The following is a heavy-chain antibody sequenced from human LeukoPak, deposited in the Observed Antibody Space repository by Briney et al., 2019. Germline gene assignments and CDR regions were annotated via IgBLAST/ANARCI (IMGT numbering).Heavy chain of an antibody. Sequence: GGSLRLSCAASGFTVSSNYMSWVRQAPGKGLEWVSVIYSGGSTYYADSVKGRFTISRDNSKNTLYLQMNSLRAEDTGVYYCARVELYSSGWYDYWGQGTLVTVSS. V-gene: IGHV3-53*01. CDR3: ARVELYSSGWYDY. CDR1: GFTVSSNY. CDR2: IYSGGST. J-gene: IGHJ4*02. D-gene: IGHD6-19*01.